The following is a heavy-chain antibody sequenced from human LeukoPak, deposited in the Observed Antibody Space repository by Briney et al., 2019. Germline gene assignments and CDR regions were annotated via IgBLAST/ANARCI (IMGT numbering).Heavy chain of an antibody. V-gene: IGHV4-59*01. Sequence: SETLSLTCTVSDGSITNYDWSWVRQPPGKGLEFIGHVHYSGTANYNPSLRSRVTISIDTSKKHFFLKLKSVTAADTAVYFCARELRDIVVVPAASYDAFDIWGQGTMVTVSS. CDR2: VHYSGTA. CDR3: ARELRDIVVVPAASYDAFDI. D-gene: IGHD2-2*01. J-gene: IGHJ3*02. CDR1: DGSITNYD.